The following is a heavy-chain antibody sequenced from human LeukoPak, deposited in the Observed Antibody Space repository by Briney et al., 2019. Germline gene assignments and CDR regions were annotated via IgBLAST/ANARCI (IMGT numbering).Heavy chain of an antibody. CDR2: ISSSSSYI. J-gene: IGHJ4*02. CDR1: EFTFSSYS. Sequence: GGSLRLSCAASEFTFSSYSMNWVRQAPGKGLEWVSSISSSSSYIYYADSVKGRFTISRDNAKNSLCLQMNSLRAEDTAVYYCARDADIAAAGLLDYWGQGTLVTVSS. CDR3: ARDADIAAAGLLDY. V-gene: IGHV3-21*01. D-gene: IGHD6-13*01.